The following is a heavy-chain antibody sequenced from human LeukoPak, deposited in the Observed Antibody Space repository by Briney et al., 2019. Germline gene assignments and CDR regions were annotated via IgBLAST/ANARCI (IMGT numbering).Heavy chain of an antibody. CDR2: INHSGST. J-gene: IGHJ4*02. D-gene: IGHD6-13*01. CDR1: GGSFSGYY. V-gene: IGHV4-34*01. CDR3: AVYSGSWYVGRWLGNYFDY. Sequence: SETLSLTCAVYGGSFSGYYWSWIRQPPGKGLEWIGEINHSGSTNYNPSLKSRVTISVDTSKNQFSLKLSSVTAADTAVYYCAVYSGSWYVGRWLGNYFDYWGQGTLVTVSS.